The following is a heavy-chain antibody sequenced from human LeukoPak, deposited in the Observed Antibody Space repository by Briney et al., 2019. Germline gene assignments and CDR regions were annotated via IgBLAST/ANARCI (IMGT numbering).Heavy chain of an antibody. V-gene: IGHV4-34*01. D-gene: IGHD1/OR15-1a*01. CDR1: GGSISSYY. Sequence: PSETLSLTCTVSGGSISSYYWSWIRQSPGKGLEWIGEINHTGTTNYNPSLKSRFTISVDTSKNQFSLKLTSVTAADTAVYYCARGAADRNNYYYYIDVWGKGTTVTVSS. CDR3: ARGAADRNNYYYYIDV. J-gene: IGHJ6*03. CDR2: INHTGTT.